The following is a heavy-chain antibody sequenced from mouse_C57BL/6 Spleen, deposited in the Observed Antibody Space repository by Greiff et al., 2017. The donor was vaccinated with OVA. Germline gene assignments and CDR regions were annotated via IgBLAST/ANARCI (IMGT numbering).Heavy chain of an antibody. CDR2: IDPSDSYT. CDR3: ARGGYYSNYVDY. CDR1: GYTFTSYW. J-gene: IGHJ2*01. D-gene: IGHD2-5*01. Sequence: QVQLQQPGAELVRPGTSVKLSCKASGYTFTSYWMHWVKQRPGQGLEWIGVIDPSDSYTNYNQKFKGKATLTVDTSSSTAYMQLSSLTSEDSAVYYCARGGYYSNYVDYWGQGTTLTVSS. V-gene: IGHV1-59*01.